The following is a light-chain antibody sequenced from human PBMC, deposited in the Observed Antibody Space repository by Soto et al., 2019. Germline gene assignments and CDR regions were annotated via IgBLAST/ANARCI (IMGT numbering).Light chain of an antibody. CDR3: QQYNGYSRT. J-gene: IGKJ1*01. CDR2: DAS. CDR1: QSIGNS. V-gene: IGKV1-5*01. Sequence: DIQITQSPSTLSASVGDRVTITCRASQSIGNSLAWYQQKPGKAPNLLISDASSLERGVPSRFSGSGSGTEFTLSIRSLQPDDFATYYCQQYNGYSRTFGQGTKVDIK.